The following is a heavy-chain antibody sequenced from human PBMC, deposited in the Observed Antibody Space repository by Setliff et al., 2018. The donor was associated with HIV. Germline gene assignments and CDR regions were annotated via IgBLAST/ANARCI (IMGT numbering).Heavy chain of an antibody. CDR3: VKGGMTNAAFNI. V-gene: IGHV3-30*06. J-gene: IGHJ3*02. CDR1: GFTFSSHG. CDR2: ITHDGSSK. Sequence: SLRLSCATSGFTFSSHGIHWVRQAPGKGLEGVAVITHDGSSKYYADSVKGRFTISRDNSKNTLYLQMNSLRLEDTALYYCVKGGMTNAAFNIWGPGTMVTVSS. D-gene: IGHD3-16*01.